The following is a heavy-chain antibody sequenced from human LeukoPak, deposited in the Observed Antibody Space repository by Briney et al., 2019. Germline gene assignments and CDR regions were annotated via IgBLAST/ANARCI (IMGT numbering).Heavy chain of an antibody. CDR3: ATVIGDS. V-gene: IGHV3-64*01. J-gene: IGHJ5*02. CDR1: GFTFSSYA. Sequence: GGSLRLSCAASGFTFSSYAMSWVRQAPGKGLEWVSAISSDGGSTYYANSVKGRFTISRDNSKNTLYLQMGSLTAEDMAVYYCATVIGDSWGQGTLVTVSS. D-gene: IGHD7-27*01. CDR2: ISSDGGST.